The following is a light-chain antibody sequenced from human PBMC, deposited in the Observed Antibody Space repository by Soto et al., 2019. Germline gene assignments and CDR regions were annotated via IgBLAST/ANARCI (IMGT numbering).Light chain of an antibody. Sequence: IVLTQSPGTLSLSPGERATLSCRASQSVSSSYLAWYQQRPGQAPRLLIYGASRRAAGIPDRFSGSGSGIDFTLTISRLEAEDFAVDYCQQYSSSPSLTFGGGTKVEIK. CDR3: QQYSSSPSLT. CDR2: GAS. CDR1: QSVSSSY. V-gene: IGKV3-20*01. J-gene: IGKJ4*01.